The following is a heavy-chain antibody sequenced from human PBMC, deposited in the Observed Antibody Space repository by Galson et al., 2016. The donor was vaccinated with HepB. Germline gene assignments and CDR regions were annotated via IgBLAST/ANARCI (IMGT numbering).Heavy chain of an antibody. D-gene: IGHD1-1*01. CDR3: VKDDKWNVDY. Sequence: SLRLSCAASGFIFSNYAMSWVCQAPGKGLEWVSGLLGGGDTTYYAESVKGRFTISRDNSKNTLYLQMNNLRAEDTAVYYCVKDDKWNVDYWGQGTLVTVSS. V-gene: IGHV3-23*01. J-gene: IGHJ4*02. CDR2: LLGGGDTT. CDR1: GFIFSNYA.